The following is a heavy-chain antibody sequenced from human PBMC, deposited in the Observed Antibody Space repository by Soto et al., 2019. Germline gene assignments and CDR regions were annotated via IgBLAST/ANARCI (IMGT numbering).Heavy chain of an antibody. Sequence: SETLSLTCTVSGGSISSYYWSWIRQPPGKGLEWIGYIYYSGSTNYNPSLKSRVTISVDTSKNQFSLKLSSVTAADTAVYYCAREDIVLVPAAISGWFDPWGQGTLVTVS. CDR3: AREDIVLVPAAISGWFDP. V-gene: IGHV4-59*01. J-gene: IGHJ5*02. CDR1: GGSISSYY. CDR2: IYYSGST. D-gene: IGHD2-2*01.